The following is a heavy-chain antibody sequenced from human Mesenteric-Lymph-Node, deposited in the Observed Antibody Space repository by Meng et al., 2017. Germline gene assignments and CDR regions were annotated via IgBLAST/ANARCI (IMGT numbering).Heavy chain of an antibody. Sequence: GESLKISCAASGFTFSAYAMQWVRQAPGKGLEWLANIYKDGSTKFYLDSVKGRFTISRDNAKSSLFLQMNSLTVEDTAVYYCATSFDSAGNDWGQGTLVTVSS. CDR3: ATSFDSAGND. V-gene: IGHV3-7*01. CDR2: IYKDGSTK. J-gene: IGHJ4*02. CDR1: GFTFSAYA. D-gene: IGHD6-19*01.